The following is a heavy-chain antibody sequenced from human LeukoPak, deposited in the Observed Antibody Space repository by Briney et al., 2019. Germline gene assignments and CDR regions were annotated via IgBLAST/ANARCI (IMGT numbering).Heavy chain of an antibody. V-gene: IGHV3-7*01. CDR1: GFAFSSYW. J-gene: IGHJ4*02. CDR2: ISPDGSAE. CDR3: ARDLTRWLQTGGDF. Sequence: GGSLRLSCVASGFAFSSYWMSWVRQAPGKGLELVANISPDGSAEDYVDSVRGRFAISRDNAKRSLYLQMNSLRAEDTAVYYCARDLTRWLQTGGDFWGQGTLVTVSS. D-gene: IGHD5-24*01.